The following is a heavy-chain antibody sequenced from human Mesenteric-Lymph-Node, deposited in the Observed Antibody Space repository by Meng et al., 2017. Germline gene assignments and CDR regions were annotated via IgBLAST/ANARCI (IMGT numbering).Heavy chain of an antibody. D-gene: IGHD5-18*01. V-gene: IGHV3-48*04. Sequence: GGSLRLSCAASGFTFSSYAMSWVRQAPGKGLEWVSYISSSGSTIYYADSVKGRFTISRDNAKNSLYLQMNSLRAEDTAVYYCARDKGYSYGYQLNYYYYYGMDVWGQGTTVTVSS. J-gene: IGHJ6*02. CDR2: ISSSGSTI. CDR3: ARDKGYSYGYQLNYYYYYGMDV. CDR1: GFTFSSYA.